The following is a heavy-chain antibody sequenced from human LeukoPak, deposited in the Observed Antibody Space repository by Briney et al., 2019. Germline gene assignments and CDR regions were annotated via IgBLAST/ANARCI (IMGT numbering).Heavy chain of an antibody. Sequence: SETLSLTCTVSGGSISSYYWSWIRQPPGKGLEWIGYIHYSGSTNYNPSLKSRVTISVDTSKNQFSLKLSSVTAADTAVYYCARRHRLGAFDIWGQGTMVTVSS. J-gene: IGHJ3*02. CDR3: ARRHRLGAFDI. D-gene: IGHD6-19*01. V-gene: IGHV4-59*08. CDR1: GGSISSYY. CDR2: IHYSGST.